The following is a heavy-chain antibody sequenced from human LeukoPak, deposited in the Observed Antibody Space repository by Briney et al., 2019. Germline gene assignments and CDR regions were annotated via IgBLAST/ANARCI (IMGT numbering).Heavy chain of an antibody. D-gene: IGHD3-22*01. CDR1: GGSISSYY. V-gene: IGHV4-59*01. CDR3: ARVFSTNYYDNRGWFDP. Sequence: SETLSLTCTVSGGSISSYYWSWIRQPPGKGLEWIGYIYYSGSTNYNPSLKSRVTISVDTSKNQFSLKLSSVTAADAAVYYCARVFSTNYYDNRGWFDPWGQGTLVTVSS. J-gene: IGHJ5*02. CDR2: IYYSGST.